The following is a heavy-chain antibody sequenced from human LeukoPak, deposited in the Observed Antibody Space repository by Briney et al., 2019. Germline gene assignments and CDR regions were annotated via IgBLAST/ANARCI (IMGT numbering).Heavy chain of an antibody. D-gene: IGHD6-6*01. J-gene: IGHJ6*04. CDR2: IYYSGST. V-gene: IGHV4-59*01. CDR1: GGSISSYY. Sequence: SETLSLTCTVSGGSISSYYWSWIRQPPGKGLEWIGYIYYSGSTNYNPSLKSRVTISVDTSKNQFSLKLSSVTAADTAVYYCARDSSDDYYYYGMDVWGKGTTVTVSS. CDR3: ARDSSDDYYYYGMDV.